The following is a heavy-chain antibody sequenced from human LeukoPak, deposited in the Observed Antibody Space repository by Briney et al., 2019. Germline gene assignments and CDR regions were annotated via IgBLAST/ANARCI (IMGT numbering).Heavy chain of an antibody. D-gene: IGHD5-18*01. CDR1: AGSISSYY. J-gene: IGHJ4*02. V-gene: IGHV4-59*01. Sequence: SETLSLTCTVSAGSISSYYWSWLRQPPGKGREWGGYLYYRGRTNNNPSLDRGVTISVHTTKNEFSLKLSSPPAADTTVYYCAGLGYSSVSVDYWGQGTLVTVSS. CDR2: LYYRGRT. CDR3: AGLGYSSVSVDY.